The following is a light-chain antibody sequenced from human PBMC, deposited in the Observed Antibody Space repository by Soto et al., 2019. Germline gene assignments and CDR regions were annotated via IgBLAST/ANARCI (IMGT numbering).Light chain of an antibody. J-gene: IGKJ2*01. V-gene: IGKV3-15*01. CDR1: QIIGTN. CDR3: QQYDKWPYT. Sequence: EIVLTQSPATLSVSPGEGATLSGRPSQIIGTNLAWYQQKPGQAPRLLIYGAFIRAPGFPVRFRGTGSGSEFTLTISSLQSEDGALYFCQQYDKWPYTFGQGTNLELK. CDR2: GAF.